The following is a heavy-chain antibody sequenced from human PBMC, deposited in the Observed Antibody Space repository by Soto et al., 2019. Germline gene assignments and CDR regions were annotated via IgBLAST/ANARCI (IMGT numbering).Heavy chain of an antibody. CDR1: GYTFTSYG. J-gene: IGHJ4*02. V-gene: IGHV1-18*01. Sequence: VASVKASCKASGYTFTSYGISWVRQAPGQGLEWMGWISAYNGNTNYAQKLQGRVTMTTDTSTSTAYMELRSLRSDDTAVYYCATGYSYDSSGPIDYWGQGTLVTVSS. CDR2: ISAYNGNT. D-gene: IGHD3-22*01. CDR3: ATGYSYDSSGPIDY.